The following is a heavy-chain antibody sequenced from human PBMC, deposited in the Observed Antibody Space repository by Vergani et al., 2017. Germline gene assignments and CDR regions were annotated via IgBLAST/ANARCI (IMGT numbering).Heavy chain of an antibody. CDR2: IWYDGSNK. J-gene: IGHJ4*02. V-gene: IGHV3-33*01. D-gene: IGHD3-10*01. Sequence: VQMVESGGGVVQPGRSLRLSCAASGFTFSSYGMHWVRQAPGKGLEWVAVIWYDGSNKYYADSVKGRFTISRDNSKNTLYLQMNSLRAEDTAVYYCARARFLGPQELVYWGQGTLVTVSS. CDR1: GFTFSSYG. CDR3: ARARFLGPQELVY.